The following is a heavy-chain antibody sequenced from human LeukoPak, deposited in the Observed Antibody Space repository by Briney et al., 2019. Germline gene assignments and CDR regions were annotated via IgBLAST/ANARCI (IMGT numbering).Heavy chain of an antibody. V-gene: IGHV1-8*01. CDR1: GHTFTSYD. D-gene: IGHD3-3*01. CDR2: MNPNSGNT. J-gene: IGHJ5*02. Sequence: ASVKVSCKASGHTFTSYDINWVRQATGQGLERMGWMNPNSGNTGYAQKFQGRVTMTRNTSISTAYMELSSLRSEDTAVYYCARALTRITIFGVVMGNWFDPWGQGTLVTVSS. CDR3: ARALTRITIFGVVMGNWFDP.